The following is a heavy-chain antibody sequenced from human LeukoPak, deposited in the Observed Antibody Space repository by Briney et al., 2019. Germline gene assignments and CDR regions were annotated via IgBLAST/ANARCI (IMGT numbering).Heavy chain of an antibody. V-gene: IGHV3-15*01. CDR3: TTVGYYDSSAPY. CDR2: IKSETDGGTT. D-gene: IGHD3-22*01. Sequence: GGSLRLSCAASGFTFSNGWMSWVRQAPGKGLEWVGRIKSETDGGTTDLAAPVKGRFTISRDDSKNTLYLQMNSLKTDDTAVYYCTTVGYYDSSAPYWGQGTLVTVSS. J-gene: IGHJ4*02. CDR1: GFTFSNGW.